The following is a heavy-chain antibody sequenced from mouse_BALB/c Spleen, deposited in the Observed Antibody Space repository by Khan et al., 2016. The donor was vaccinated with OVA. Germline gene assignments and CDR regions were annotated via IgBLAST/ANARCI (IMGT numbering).Heavy chain of an antibody. CDR2: ISPGSGDT. V-gene: IGHV1-77*01. CDR1: GYTFTDYY. Sequence: QVQLQQPGAELARPGASVKLSCKASGYTFTDYYINWVKQRTGQGLEWIGEISPGSGDTYYNERFKGKATLTADKSSSTAYKQLSSLTSVASAVYFCARRNYFGYTFAYWGQGTLVTVSA. CDR3: ARRNYFGYTFAY. J-gene: IGHJ3*01. D-gene: IGHD1-2*01.